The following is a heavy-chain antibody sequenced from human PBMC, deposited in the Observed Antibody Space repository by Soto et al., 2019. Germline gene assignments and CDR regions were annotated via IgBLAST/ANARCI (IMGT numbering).Heavy chain of an antibody. D-gene: IGHD3-10*01. CDR1: NYPFTTYD. Sequence: GASVKVSCKTSNYPFTTYDINWVRQATGHGLEWMGWINPNSGNIGYAQRFQGRVTMTRDTAIRTAYMEVSSLRSDDTAVYYCARGRASGSYYLLDYWGQGTLVTVSS. CDR2: INPNSGNI. J-gene: IGHJ4*02. V-gene: IGHV1-8*01. CDR3: ARGRASGSYYLLDY.